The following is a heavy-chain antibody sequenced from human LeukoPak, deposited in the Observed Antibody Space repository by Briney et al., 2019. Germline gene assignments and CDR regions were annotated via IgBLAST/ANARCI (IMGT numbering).Heavy chain of an antibody. D-gene: IGHD6-13*01. V-gene: IGHV4-59*01. CDR2: IYYSGST. CDR1: GGSISSYY. Sequence: SETLSLTCTVSGGSISSYYWSWIRQPPGKGLEWLGYIYYSGSTNYNPSLKSRVTISVDTSKNQFSLKLSSVTAADTAVYYCARGGSSSWYSPFDPWGQGTLVTVSS. J-gene: IGHJ5*02. CDR3: ARGGSSSWYSPFDP.